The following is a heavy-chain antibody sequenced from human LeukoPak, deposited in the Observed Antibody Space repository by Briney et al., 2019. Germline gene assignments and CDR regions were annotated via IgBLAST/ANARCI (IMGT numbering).Heavy chain of an antibody. J-gene: IGHJ4*02. D-gene: IGHD3-9*01. V-gene: IGHV3-9*01. CDR3: AKAEYYDILTGYSLDY. CDR1: GFTFDDYA. CDR2: ISWNSGSI. Sequence: PGRSLRLSCAASGFTFDDYAMHWVRQAPGKGLEWVSGISWNSGSIGYADSVKGRFTISRGNAKNSLYPQMNSLRAEDTALYYCAKAEYYDILTGYSLDYWGQGTLITVSS.